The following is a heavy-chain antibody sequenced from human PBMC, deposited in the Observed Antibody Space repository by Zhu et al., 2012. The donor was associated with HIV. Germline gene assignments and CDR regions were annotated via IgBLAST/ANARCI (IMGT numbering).Heavy chain of an antibody. Sequence: EVQLLESGGGLVQPGGSLRLSCAASGFTFSSYAMTWVRQAPGKGLEWVSSISGSDGSTYYGDSVKGRFTISRDNSKNTLYLQMNSLRAEDTAVYYCAKYGPVAGNGYFDLWGRGTLVTVSS. CDR3: AKYGPVAGNGYFDL. V-gene: IGHV3-23*01. J-gene: IGHJ2*01. CDR2: ISGSDGST. D-gene: IGHD6-19*01. CDR1: GFTFSSYA.